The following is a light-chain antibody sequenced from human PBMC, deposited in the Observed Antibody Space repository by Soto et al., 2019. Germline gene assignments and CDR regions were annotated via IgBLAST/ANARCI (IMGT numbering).Light chain of an antibody. V-gene: IGKV3-20*01. CDR2: GAS. Sequence: EIVLTQSPGTLSLSPGERATLSCRASQTFSSNYLAWYQQKPGQAPRLLIYGASIRATDIPDRFSGSGSETDSTLTISRLEPEDFAVYYCQQYGSSYTFGQGTKLEIK. CDR1: QTFSSNY. CDR3: QQYGSSYT. J-gene: IGKJ2*01.